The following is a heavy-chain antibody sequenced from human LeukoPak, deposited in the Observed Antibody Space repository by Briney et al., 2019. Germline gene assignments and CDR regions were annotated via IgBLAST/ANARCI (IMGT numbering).Heavy chain of an antibody. CDR3: ARNPWLGSVYYFDC. D-gene: IGHD6-19*01. V-gene: IGHV3-9*01. CDR2: ISWNSGNI. J-gene: IGHJ4*02. CDR1: GFTFDDYA. Sequence: GRSLRLSCAASGFTFDDYAMHSVRQAPGKGLEGVSGISWNSGNIGYADSVKGRFTISRDNAKNSLYLQMNSLRAEDTALYYCARNPWLGSVYYFDCWGQGTLVTVSS.